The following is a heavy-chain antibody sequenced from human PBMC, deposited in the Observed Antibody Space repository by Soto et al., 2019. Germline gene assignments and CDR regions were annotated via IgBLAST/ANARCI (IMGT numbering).Heavy chain of an antibody. CDR2: VYHSGST. CDR1: GDSISSSKW. D-gene: IGHD2-2*01. Sequence: SDTLSLTCAVSGDSISSSKWWSWVRQPPGKGLEWIGEVYHSGSTNYNPSLKSRVTISVDTSKNQFSLKLSSVTAADTAVYYCARSSTSANYFDYWGQGTLVTVSS. V-gene: IGHV4-4*02. CDR3: ARSSTSANYFDY. J-gene: IGHJ4*02.